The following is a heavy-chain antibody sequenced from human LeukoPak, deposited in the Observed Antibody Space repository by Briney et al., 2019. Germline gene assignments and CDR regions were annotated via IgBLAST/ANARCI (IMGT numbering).Heavy chain of an antibody. J-gene: IGHJ4*02. CDR1: GFTFDDYT. CDR3: AKVGTNSDY. CDR2: ISWGGGST. V-gene: IGHV3-43*01. D-gene: IGHD1-1*01. Sequence: GGSLRLSCAAYGFTFDDYTMHWVRHAPGKGLEWVPLISWGGGSTYYADSVKGRFTISRDNGKNSLYLQMNSLRTEDTALYYCAKVGTNSDYWGQGTLVTVSS.